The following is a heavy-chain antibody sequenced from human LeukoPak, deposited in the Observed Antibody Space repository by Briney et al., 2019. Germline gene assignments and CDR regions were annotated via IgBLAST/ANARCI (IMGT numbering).Heavy chain of an antibody. D-gene: IGHD4-17*01. CDR2: FDPEDGET. J-gene: IGHJ4*02. V-gene: IGHV1-24*01. CDR1: GYTLTELS. CDR3: AKVLTGTVIYYFDY. Sequence: ASVKVSCKVSGYTLTELSMHWVRQAPGKGLEWMGGFDPEDGETIYAQKFQGRVTMTEDTSTDTAYMELSSLRAEDTAVYYCAKVLTGTVIYYFDYWGQGTLVTVFS.